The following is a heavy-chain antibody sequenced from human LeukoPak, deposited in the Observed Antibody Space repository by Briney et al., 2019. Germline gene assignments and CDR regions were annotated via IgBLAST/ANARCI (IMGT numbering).Heavy chain of an antibody. V-gene: IGHV4-39*07. CDR2: IFYSGST. CDR1: GGSISSSSYS. J-gene: IGHJ6*02. D-gene: IGHD3-22*01. Sequence: PSETLALTCTVSGGSISSSSYSWGWIRQPPGKGLEWIGSIFYSGSTYYNPSLKSRVTISLDTSKNQFSLKVSSVTAADTAVYYCARGTYYYDSSGYYIYYYYGMDVWGQGTTVTVSS. CDR3: ARGTYYYDSSGYYIYYYYGMDV.